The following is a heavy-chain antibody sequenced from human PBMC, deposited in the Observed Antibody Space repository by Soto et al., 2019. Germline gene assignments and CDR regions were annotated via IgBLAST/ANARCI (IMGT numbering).Heavy chain of an antibody. CDR1: GFSISDYW. Sequence: SLRLSCAASGFSISDYWMSWVRQAPGKGLEWVANIKRDGSEKYYVDSVKGRFTISRDNAKNSLYLQMNSLRADDTAVYYCARDRDLAVPAAVIYFDSWGQGTLVTVSS. D-gene: IGHD2-2*01. V-gene: IGHV3-7*01. CDR3: ARDRDLAVPAAVIYFDS. CDR2: IKRDGSEK. J-gene: IGHJ4*02.